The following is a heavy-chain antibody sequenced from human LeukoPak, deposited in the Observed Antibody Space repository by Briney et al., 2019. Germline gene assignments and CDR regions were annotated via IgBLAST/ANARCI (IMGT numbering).Heavy chain of an antibody. CDR2: IYYRGST. CDR1: GDSMTSTSHF. D-gene: IGHD4-17*01. Sequence: SETLSLTCTVSGDSMTSTSHFWDWIRQPPGKGLEWIGSIYYRGSTYYNPSLKSRVTISVDTSKNQFSLKLTSVTAADTAVYYCARERDDYGDYNWFDPWGQGILVTVSS. J-gene: IGHJ5*02. CDR3: ARERDDYGDYNWFDP. V-gene: IGHV4-39*07.